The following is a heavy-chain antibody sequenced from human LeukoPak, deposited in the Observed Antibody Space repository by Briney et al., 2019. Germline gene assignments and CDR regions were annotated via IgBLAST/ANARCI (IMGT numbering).Heavy chain of an antibody. CDR1: GFTFSSYS. V-gene: IGHV3-21*04. CDR2: ISSSGSYI. CDR3: AKESPQIH. J-gene: IGHJ4*02. Sequence: GGSLTLSCAASGFTFSSYSMNWVRQAPGKGLEWVSSISSSGSYIFHADSVKGRFTISRDNSKNTLYLQMNSLRAEDTAVYYCAKESPQIHWGQGTLVTVSS.